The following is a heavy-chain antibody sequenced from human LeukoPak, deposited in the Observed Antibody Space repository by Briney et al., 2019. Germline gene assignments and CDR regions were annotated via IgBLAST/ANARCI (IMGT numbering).Heavy chain of an antibody. J-gene: IGHJ4*02. CDR2: ISSSSSYI. CDR1: GFTFSSYS. CDR3: ARDKYPDYGDTTGYFDY. V-gene: IGHV3-21*01. D-gene: IGHD4-17*01. Sequence: GGSLRLSCAASGFTFSSYSMNWFRQAPGKGLEWVSSISSSSSYIYYADSVKGRFTISRDNAKNSLYLQMNGLRAEDTAVYYCARDKYPDYGDTTGYFDYWGQGTLVTVSS.